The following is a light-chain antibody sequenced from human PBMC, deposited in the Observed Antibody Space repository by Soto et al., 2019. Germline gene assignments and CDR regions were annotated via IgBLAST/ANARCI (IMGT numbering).Light chain of an antibody. CDR1: QSVSSSY. V-gene: IGKV3-20*01. J-gene: IGKJ2*01. CDR3: QQYGSSSYT. Sequence: EIVLTQSPGTLSLSPGERATLSCRASQSVSSSYLAWYQQKPGQAPRLLIYDASSRATGIPDRFSGSGSGTDFTLTLSRLDPEDLAVYYCQQYGSSSYTFGQGTKLEIK. CDR2: DAS.